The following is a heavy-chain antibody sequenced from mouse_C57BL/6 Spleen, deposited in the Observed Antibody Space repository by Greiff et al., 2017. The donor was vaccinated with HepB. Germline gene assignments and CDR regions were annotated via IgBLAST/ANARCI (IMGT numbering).Heavy chain of an antibody. CDR2: IHPNSGST. CDR3: ARRDYSNYPDY. V-gene: IGHV1-64*01. CDR1: GYTFTSYW. J-gene: IGHJ4*01. D-gene: IGHD2-5*01. Sequence: QVQLQQPGAELVKPGASVKLSCKASGYTFTSYWMHWVKQRPGQGLEWIGMIHPNSGSTNYNEKFKSKATLTVDKSSSTAYMQLSSLTSEDSAVYYCARRDYSNYPDYWGQGTSVTVSS.